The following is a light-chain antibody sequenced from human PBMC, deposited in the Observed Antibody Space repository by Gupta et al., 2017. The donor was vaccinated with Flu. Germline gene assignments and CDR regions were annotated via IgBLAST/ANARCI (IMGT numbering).Light chain of an antibody. CDR3: QQYKNWPLWT. CDR2: GAS. V-gene: IGKV3-15*01. CDR1: QSVRSN. Sequence: EIVMTQSPATLSVPPGERATLSCRASQSVRSNLAWYKQKPGQAPRLLIYGASTRDTGIPARFSGSGYGTEFTLTISSRQSEDFAVYYCQQYKNWPLWTFGQGTKVEIK. J-gene: IGKJ1*01.